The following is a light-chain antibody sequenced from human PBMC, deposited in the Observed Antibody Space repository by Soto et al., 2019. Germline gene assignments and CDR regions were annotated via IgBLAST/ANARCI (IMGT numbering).Light chain of an antibody. CDR2: KAS. Sequence: DIQMTQSPSTLSLSVGYILTITFLASQTISSWLAWYQQKPGKAPKLLIYKASTLKSGVPSRFSGSGSGTEFTLTISSLQPDDFATYYCQHYNSYSEAFGQGTKV. CDR3: QHYNSYSEA. CDR1: QTISSW. J-gene: IGKJ1*01. V-gene: IGKV1-5*03.